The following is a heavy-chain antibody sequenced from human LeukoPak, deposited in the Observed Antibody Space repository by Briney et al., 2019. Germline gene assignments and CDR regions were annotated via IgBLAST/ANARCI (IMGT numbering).Heavy chain of an antibody. D-gene: IGHD6-19*01. J-gene: IGHJ4*03. Sequence: PGGALRLSRAASRFTFSRYWMHWVRQAPRKGVVWVSHIDRDGSSTNYADSVKGRFTISRDNAKNTLYLQMSRLRAEDTAVYYCARALRLAVNLFYSGHGALLSVSS. CDR1: RFTFSRYW. CDR2: IDRDGSST. V-gene: IGHV3-74*01. CDR3: ARALRLAVNLFY.